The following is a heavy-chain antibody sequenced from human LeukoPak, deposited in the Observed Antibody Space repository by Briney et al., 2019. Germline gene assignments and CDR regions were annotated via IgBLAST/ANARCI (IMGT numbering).Heavy chain of an antibody. J-gene: IGHJ6*03. Sequence: SETLSLTCTVSGGSIGSSTYYWVWIRQPPGKGLEWLGSIYYNGDTYYSPSLQSRVSISVATSKNQFSLKLSSVTAADTAVYYCARERLSYYYMDAWGKGTTVTVSS. CDR3: ARERLSYYYMDA. CDR2: IYYNGDT. D-gene: IGHD1-1*01. CDR1: GGSIGSSTYY. V-gene: IGHV4-39*07.